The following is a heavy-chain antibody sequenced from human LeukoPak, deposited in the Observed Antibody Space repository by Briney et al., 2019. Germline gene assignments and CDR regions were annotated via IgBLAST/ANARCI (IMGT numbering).Heavy chain of an antibody. J-gene: IGHJ5*02. CDR1: GGSFSGYY. CDR3: ARVGYDFWSGYQNWFDP. V-gene: IGHV4-34*01. CDR2: INHSGST. D-gene: IGHD3-3*01. Sequence: SETLSLTCAVYGGSFSGYYWSWIRQPPGKGLEWIGEINHSGSTNYNPSLKSQVTISVDTSKNQFSLKLSSVTAADTAVYYCARVGYDFWSGYQNWFDPWGQGTLVTVSS.